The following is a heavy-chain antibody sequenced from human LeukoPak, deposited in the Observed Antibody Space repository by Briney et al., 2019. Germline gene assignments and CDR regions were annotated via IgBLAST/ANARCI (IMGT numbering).Heavy chain of an antibody. V-gene: IGHV4-4*07. CDR3: AAGSGSPYYYYGMDV. Sequence: PSETLSLTCTVSGGSISSYYWSWIRQPAGKGLEWIGRIYTSGSTNYNPSLKSRVTMSVDTSKNQFSLKLSSETAADTAVYYCAAGSGSPYYYYGMDVWGQGTTVTVSS. J-gene: IGHJ6*02. D-gene: IGHD3-10*01. CDR2: IYTSGST. CDR1: GGSISSYY.